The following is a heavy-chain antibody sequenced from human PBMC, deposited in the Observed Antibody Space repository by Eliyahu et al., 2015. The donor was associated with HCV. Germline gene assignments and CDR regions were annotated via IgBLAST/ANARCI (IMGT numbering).Heavy chain of an antibody. D-gene: IGHD3-9*01. CDR2: INHSGST. V-gene: IGHV4-34*01. J-gene: IGHJ5*02. CDR3: ARAGEDILGDGFDP. Sequence: QVQLQQWGAGLLKPSETLSLTCAVYGGSFSGYYWXWIRQPPGKGLEWIGEINHSGSTNYNPSLKSRVTISVDTSKNQFSLKLSSVTAADTAVYYCARAGEDILGDGFDPWGQGTLVTVSS. CDR1: GGSFSGYY.